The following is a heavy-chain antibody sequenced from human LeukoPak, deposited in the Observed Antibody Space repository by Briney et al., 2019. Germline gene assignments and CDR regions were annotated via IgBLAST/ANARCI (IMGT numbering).Heavy chain of an antibody. Sequence: SETLSLTCTVSGGSISSGSYYWSWIRQPAGKGLEWIGRIYTSGSTNYNPSLTSRVTISVDTSKNQFSLKLSSVTAADTAVYYCASGTTSIPDYWGQGTLVTVSS. V-gene: IGHV4-61*02. CDR2: IYTSGST. J-gene: IGHJ4*02. CDR1: GGSISSGSYY. CDR3: ASGTTSIPDY. D-gene: IGHD1/OR15-1a*01.